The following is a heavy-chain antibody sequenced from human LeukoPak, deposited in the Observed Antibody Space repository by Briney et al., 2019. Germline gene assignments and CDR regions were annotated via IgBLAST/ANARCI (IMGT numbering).Heavy chain of an antibody. V-gene: IGHV5-51*01. CDR2: IYPGDSDT. D-gene: IGHD5-12*01. CDR1: GYSFTSYW. CDR3: ARSLRSGYDSDAFDI. Sequence: GESLKISCKGSGYSFTSYWIGWVRQMPGKGLEWMGIIYPGDSDTRYSPSFQGQVTISADKSISTAYLQWSSLKASDTAMYYCARSLRSGYDSDAFDIWGQGTMVTVSS. J-gene: IGHJ3*02.